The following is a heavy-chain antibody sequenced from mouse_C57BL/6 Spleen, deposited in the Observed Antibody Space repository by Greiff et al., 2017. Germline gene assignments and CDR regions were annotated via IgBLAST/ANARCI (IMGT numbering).Heavy chain of an antibody. J-gene: IGHJ3*01. Sequence: QVQLQQSGAELVRPGTSVKVSCKASGYAFTNYLIEWVKQRPGQGLEWIGVINPGSGGTNSNEKFKSKATLTVDKPSSTAYMQLSSLTSEDSAVYYCARGDDYAAWFAYWGQGTLVTVSA. D-gene: IGHD2-4*01. CDR3: ARGDDYAAWFAY. V-gene: IGHV1-54*01. CDR2: INPGSGGT. CDR1: GYAFTNYL.